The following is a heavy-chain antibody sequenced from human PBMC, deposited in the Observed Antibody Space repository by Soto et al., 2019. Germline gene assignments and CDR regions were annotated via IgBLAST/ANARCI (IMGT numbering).Heavy chain of an antibody. CDR2: IYYSGST. CDR1: GYSISISNW. J-gene: IGHJ6*03. V-gene: IGHV4-28*01. CDR3: ARTLPFYGDRHTSPDYYYHMAV. D-gene: IGHD4-17*01. Sequence: PSETLSLTCAVSGYSISISNWWGWIRQPPGKGLEWIGYIYYSGSTNYNPSLKSRVTISVDTSKNQFSLKLSSVTAADTAVYYCARTLPFYGDRHTSPDYYYHMAVWGQGTTVTVSS.